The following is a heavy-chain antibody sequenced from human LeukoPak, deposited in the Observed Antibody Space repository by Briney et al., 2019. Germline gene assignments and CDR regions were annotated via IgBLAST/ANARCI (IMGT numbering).Heavy chain of an antibody. CDR1: GYSFTTYW. CDR3: AKVYYYDSSGLHFDY. V-gene: IGHV5-51*01. D-gene: IGHD3-22*01. Sequence: GESLKISCKGSGYSFTTYWIGWVRQMPGKGLEWMGIIYPGDSDTRYSPSFQGQVTISADKSISTAYLQRSSLKASDTAMYYCAKVYYYDSSGLHFDYWGQGTLVTVSS. CDR2: IYPGDSDT. J-gene: IGHJ4*02.